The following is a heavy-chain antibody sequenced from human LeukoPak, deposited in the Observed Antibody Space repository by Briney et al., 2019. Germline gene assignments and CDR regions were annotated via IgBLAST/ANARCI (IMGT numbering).Heavy chain of an antibody. J-gene: IGHJ4*02. CDR3: APTYYYDSRGAYYFDY. D-gene: IGHD3-22*01. CDR1: GFTFSSYA. CDR2: ISGSGGST. Sequence: GGSLRLSCAASGFTFSSYAMSWVRQAPGKGLEWVSAISGSGGSTYYADSVKGRFTVSRDNSKNTVYLQMNSLRAEDTAVYYCAPTYYYDSRGAYYFDYWGQGTLVTVSS. V-gene: IGHV3-23*01.